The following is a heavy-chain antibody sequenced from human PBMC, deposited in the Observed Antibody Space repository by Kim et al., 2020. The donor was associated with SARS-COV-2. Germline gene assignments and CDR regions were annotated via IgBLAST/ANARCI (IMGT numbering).Heavy chain of an antibody. D-gene: IGHD6-19*01. V-gene: IGHV3-53*01. J-gene: IGHJ4*02. Sequence: SYADSVKGRFTISRDNSKNTLYLQMNSLRAEDTAVYYCARDGRRGSGFGYWGQGTLVTVSS. CDR3: ARDGRRGSGFGY.